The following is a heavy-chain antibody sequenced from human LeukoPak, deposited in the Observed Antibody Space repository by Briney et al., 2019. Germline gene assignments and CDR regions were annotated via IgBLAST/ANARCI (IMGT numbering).Heavy chain of an antibody. J-gene: IGHJ4*02. CDR1: GFTFSSYA. V-gene: IGHV3-23*01. CDR3: ASHAWDFPYSHFDY. CDR2: ISGSGGST. D-gene: IGHD3-3*01. Sequence: GGSLRLSCAASGFTFSSYAMSWVRQAPGKGLEWVSAISGSGGSTYYPDSVKGRFTISRDNSKNTLYLQMNSLRAEDTAVYYCASHAWDFPYSHFDYWGQGTLVTVSS.